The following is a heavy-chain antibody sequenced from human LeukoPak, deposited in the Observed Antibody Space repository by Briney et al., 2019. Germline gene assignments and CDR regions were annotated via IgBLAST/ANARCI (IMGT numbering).Heavy chain of an antibody. CDR1: GFTFSSYA. CDR3: AKESGKFDY. Sequence: GGSLRLSCAASGFTFSSYAMSWVRQAPGKGLEWVSLISGDGVSTFYTDSVRGRFSISRDNTKNSLYLEMNSLRTEDTAMYYCAKESGKFDYWGQGTLVAVSS. V-gene: IGHV3-43*02. J-gene: IGHJ4*02. CDR2: ISGDGVST.